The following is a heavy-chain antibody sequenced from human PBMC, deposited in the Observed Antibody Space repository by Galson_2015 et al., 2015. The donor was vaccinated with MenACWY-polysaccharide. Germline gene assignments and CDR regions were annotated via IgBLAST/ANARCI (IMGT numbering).Heavy chain of an antibody. D-gene: IGHD5-18*01. J-gene: IGHJ4*02. CDR1: GFTFSDYD. CDR3: ARVRYSTGKCQFDY. CDR2: IGARGSNT. Sequence: SVRLSCAASGFTFSDYDMHWVRQAPGKGLEWVSTIGARGSNTQYADSVQGRFTITRDNSKNTLSLQMSSLRAEDTAVYYCARVRYSTGKCQFDYWGQGTLVAVSS. V-gene: IGHV3-23*01.